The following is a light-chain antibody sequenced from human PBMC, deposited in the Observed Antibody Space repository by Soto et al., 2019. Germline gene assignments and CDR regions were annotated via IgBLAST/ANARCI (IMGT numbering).Light chain of an antibody. Sequence: IQLTQSPSSLSASVGDRVTITCRASQDISSYLAWYQQKPGKAPKLLIYLASTLHSGVPSSFSGSGSGTDFSRTISSLQPEDAATYYCQSLNRFPRSFGGGTKVELK. CDR2: LAS. J-gene: IGKJ4*01. V-gene: IGKV1-9*01. CDR1: QDISSY. CDR3: QSLNRFPRS.